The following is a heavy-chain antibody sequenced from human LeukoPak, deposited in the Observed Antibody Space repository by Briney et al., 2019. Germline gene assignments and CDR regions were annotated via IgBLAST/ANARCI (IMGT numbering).Heavy chain of an antibody. J-gene: IGHJ4*02. CDR2: ISSSSSNI. CDR1: GFTFSSFS. CDR3: ARDYGSSGWFDFDY. D-gene: IGHD6-19*01. V-gene: IGHV3-48*04. Sequence: HPGGSLRLSCAASGFTFSSFSMNWVRQAPGKGLEWVSYISSSSSNIYYADSVKGRFTISRDNAKNSLYLQMNNLRAEDTAVYYCARDYGSSGWFDFDYWGQGTLVTVSS.